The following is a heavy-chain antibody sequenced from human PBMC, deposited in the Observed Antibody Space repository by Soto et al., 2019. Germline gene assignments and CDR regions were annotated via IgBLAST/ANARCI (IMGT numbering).Heavy chain of an antibody. D-gene: IGHD1-26*01. CDR2: TRHDGSNT. Sequence: SGGGVVQPGRSLRLSCAASGFNFGGYGMHWVRQAPGKGLEWVAITRHDGSNTYYADSVRGRFTISRDNSKNTLYLQMNSLTVEDTAVYYCARDGVGATTYFGYFDYWGQGTLITVSS. CDR1: GFNFGGYG. J-gene: IGHJ4*02. CDR3: ARDGVGATTYFGYFDY. V-gene: IGHV3-33*01.